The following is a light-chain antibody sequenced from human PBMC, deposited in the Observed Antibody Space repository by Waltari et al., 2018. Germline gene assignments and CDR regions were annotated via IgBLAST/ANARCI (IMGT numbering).Light chain of an antibody. V-gene: IGLV3-1*01. CDR3: QAWDSTAPHVV. CDR1: KLGDKR. Sequence: SQELTQPPSVSVSPGQTASITCSGDKLGDKRGCWYQQKPGQSPVLVMYQDSKRPSGILERCSGSSSGSTATLTIGGTQAMDEADYYCQAWDSTAPHVVFGGGTKLTVL. J-gene: IGLJ2*01. CDR2: QDS.